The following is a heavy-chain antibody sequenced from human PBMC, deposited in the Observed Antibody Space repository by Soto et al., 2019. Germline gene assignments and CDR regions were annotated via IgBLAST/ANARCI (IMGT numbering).Heavy chain of an antibody. J-gene: IGHJ4*02. CDR3: ARGQVGSPAHFDY. CDR1: GGSFSGYY. CDR2: INHSGST. V-gene: IGHV4-34*01. D-gene: IGHD3-10*01. Sequence: QVQLQQWGAGLLKPSETLSLTCAVYGGSFSGYYWSWIRQPPGKGLEWIGEINHSGSTNYNPSLKSRVTLSVDTSKNQFSLKLSSVTAADTAVYYCARGQVGSPAHFDYWGQGTLVTVSS.